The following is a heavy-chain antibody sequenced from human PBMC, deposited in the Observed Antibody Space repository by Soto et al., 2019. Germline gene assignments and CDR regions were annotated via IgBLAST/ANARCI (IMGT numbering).Heavy chain of an antibody. V-gene: IGHV1-2*04. CDR1: GYTFTGYY. CDR2: INPNSGGT. J-gene: IGHJ4*02. CDR3: ARDAREDEAQMDY. Sequence: QVQLVQSGAEVKKPGASVKVSCKASGYTFTGYYMHWVRQAPGQGLEWMGWINPNSGGTNYAQKFQGWATMTRDTAISTAYKALSRLRSEDTAVYYCARDAREDEAQMDYWGQGTLVTVSS.